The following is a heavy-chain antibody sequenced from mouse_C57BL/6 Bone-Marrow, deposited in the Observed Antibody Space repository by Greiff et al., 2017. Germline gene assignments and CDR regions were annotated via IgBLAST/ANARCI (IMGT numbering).Heavy chain of an antibody. V-gene: IGHV5-17*01. D-gene: IGHD1-1*01. Sequence: DVQLVESGGGLVKPGGSLKLSCAASGFTFSDYGMHWVSQAPEKGLEWVAYISSGSSTIYYADTVKGRFPISRGNAKNTLFLQLTSLRSDDTAMYYCARTGYYYGISYPWYIDVWGTGTTVTGSS. CDR1: GFTFSDYG. CDR2: ISSGSSTI. J-gene: IGHJ1*03. CDR3: ARTGYYYGISYPWYIDV.